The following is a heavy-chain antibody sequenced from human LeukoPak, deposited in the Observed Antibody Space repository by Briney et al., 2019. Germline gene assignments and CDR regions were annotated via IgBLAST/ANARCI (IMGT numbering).Heavy chain of an antibody. CDR2: IIPILGIA. V-gene: IGHV1-69*04. Sequence: SVKVSCKASGGTFSSYAISWVRQAPGQGLEWMGRIIPILGIANYAQKFQGRVTITAGKSTSTAYMELSSLRSEDTAVYYCARDQVAAAGRIDYWGQGTLVTVSS. CDR1: GGTFSSYA. CDR3: ARDQVAAAGRIDY. J-gene: IGHJ4*02. D-gene: IGHD6-13*01.